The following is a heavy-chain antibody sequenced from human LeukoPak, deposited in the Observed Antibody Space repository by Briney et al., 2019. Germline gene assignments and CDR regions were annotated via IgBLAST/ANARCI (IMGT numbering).Heavy chain of an antibody. D-gene: IGHD3-22*01. Sequence: AASVKVSCKVSGYTLTELSMHWMRQAPGKGLEWMGGFDPEGGETIYAQKFQGRVTMTEDTSTDTAYMELSSLRSEDTAVYYCATPETYYYDSSGQYYFDYWGQGTLVTVSS. CDR1: GYTLTELS. CDR3: ATPETYYYDSSGQYYFDY. J-gene: IGHJ4*02. V-gene: IGHV1-24*01. CDR2: FDPEGGET.